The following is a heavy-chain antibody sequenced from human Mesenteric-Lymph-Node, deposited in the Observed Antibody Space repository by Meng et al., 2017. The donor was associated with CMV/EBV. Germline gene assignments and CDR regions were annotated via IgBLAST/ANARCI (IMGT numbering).Heavy chain of an antibody. D-gene: IGHD3-22*01. J-gene: IGHJ4*02. Sequence: VSRCSISRGGYYWSSIRQHPGKGPEWLGYIYYSGSTYYNPSLKRRVTISVDTSKNQFSLKLSSVTAADTAMYYCARESSSGQAVDSWGQGTLVTVSS. CDR3: ARESSSGQAVDS. CDR2: IYYSGST. V-gene: IGHV4-31*02. CDR1: RCSISRGGYY.